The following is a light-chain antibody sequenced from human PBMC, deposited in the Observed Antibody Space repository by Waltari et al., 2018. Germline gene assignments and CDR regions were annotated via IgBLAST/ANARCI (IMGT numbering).Light chain of an antibody. CDR2: KNK. J-gene: IGLJ3*02. CDR3: AAWDDSLSGLV. Sequence: QSVLTQPPSASGTPGQKVTISCNGSSSNIGSNYVYWYQQFPGTAPKLLIYKNKQRPPGVPDRFSDSKSGTSASLAINGLRSEDEADYYCAAWDDSLSGLVLGGGTKVTVL. CDR1: SSNIGSNY. V-gene: IGLV1-47*01.